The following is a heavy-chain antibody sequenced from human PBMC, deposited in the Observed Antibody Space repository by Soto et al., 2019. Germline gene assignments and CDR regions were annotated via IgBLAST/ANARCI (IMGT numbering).Heavy chain of an antibody. CDR3: AQRTVGWYFDL. V-gene: IGHV3-23*01. Sequence: EVQLLESGGGLVQPGGSLRLSCAASGFTFSSYAMNWVRQAPGKGLEWVSVISGSGGSTYYADAVKGRFTISRDNSKNTLYLQMNSVRVGDTAVYYCAQRTVGWYFDLWGRGTMVTVSS. CDR1: GFTFSSYA. J-gene: IGHJ2*01. CDR2: ISGSGGST. D-gene: IGHD4-17*01.